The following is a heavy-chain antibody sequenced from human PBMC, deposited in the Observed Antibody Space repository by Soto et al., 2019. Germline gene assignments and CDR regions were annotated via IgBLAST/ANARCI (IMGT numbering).Heavy chain of an antibody. J-gene: IGHJ4*02. CDR1: GGSFSGYY. D-gene: IGHD6-13*01. Sequence: SETLSLTCAVYGGSFSGYYWSWIRQPPGKGLEWIGEINHSGSTNYNPSLKSRVTISVDTSKNQFSLKLSSVTAADTAMYFCAGASSSSWAEFDCWGQGTLVTVSS. V-gene: IGHV4-34*01. CDR3: AGASSSSWAEFDC. CDR2: INHSGST.